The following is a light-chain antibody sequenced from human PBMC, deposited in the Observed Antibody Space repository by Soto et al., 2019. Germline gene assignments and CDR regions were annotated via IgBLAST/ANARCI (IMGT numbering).Light chain of an antibody. J-gene: IGKJ4*01. CDR1: QSVGNNY. CDR3: QQCSSSPLT. CDR2: DAS. V-gene: IGKV3-20*01. Sequence: ENVLTQSPGTLSLSPGERATLSCRASQSVGNNYLVWFQQKPGQAPRLLIDDASRRATGIPDRFSGSGSGTDFTLTINRLEPEECAVYYCQQCSSSPLTFGGGTKVEIK.